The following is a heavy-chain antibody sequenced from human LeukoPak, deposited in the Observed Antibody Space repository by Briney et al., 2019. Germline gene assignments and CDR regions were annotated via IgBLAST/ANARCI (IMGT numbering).Heavy chain of an antibody. CDR1: GFTFDSYG. CDR2: ISYDGSNK. D-gene: IGHD4-17*01. CDR3: AKDRTYDYGTYDAFDI. Sequence: GRSLRLSCAASGFTFDSYGMHWVRQAPGKGLEWVAVISYDGSNKYYVDSVEGRFTISRDNSKNTLYLQMNSLRPEDTAVYYCAKDRTYDYGTYDAFDIWGPGTMVTVSS. J-gene: IGHJ3*02. V-gene: IGHV3-30*18.